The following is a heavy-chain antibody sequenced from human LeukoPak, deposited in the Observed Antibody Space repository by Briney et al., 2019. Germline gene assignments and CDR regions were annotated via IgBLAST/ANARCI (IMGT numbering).Heavy chain of an antibody. CDR3: ARDCGLRYFDWLLGNWFDP. CDR2: INPSGGST. CDR1: GGTFSSYA. Sequence: ASVKVSCKASGGTFSSYAISWVRQAPGQGLEWMGIINPSGGSTSYAQKFQGRVTMTRDTSTSTVYMELSSLRSEDTAVYYCARDCGLRYFDWLLGNWFDPWGQGTLVTVSS. V-gene: IGHV1-46*01. J-gene: IGHJ5*02. D-gene: IGHD3-9*01.